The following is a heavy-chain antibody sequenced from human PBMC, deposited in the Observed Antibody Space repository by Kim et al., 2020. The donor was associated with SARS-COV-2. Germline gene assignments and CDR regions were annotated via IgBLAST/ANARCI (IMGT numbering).Heavy chain of an antibody. J-gene: IGHJ6*02. CDR1: GFTFGDYA. Sequence: GGSLRLSCTASGFTFGDYAMSWVRQAPGKGLEWVGFIRSKAYGGTTEYAASVKGRFTISRDDSKSIAYLQMNSLKTEDTAVYYCTRDLPAPVDGMDVWGQGTTVTVSS. CDR2: IRSKAYGGTT. V-gene: IGHV3-49*04. CDR3: TRDLPAPVDGMDV.